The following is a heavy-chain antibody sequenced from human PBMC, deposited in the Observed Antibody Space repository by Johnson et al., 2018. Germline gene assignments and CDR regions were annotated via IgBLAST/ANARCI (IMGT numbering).Heavy chain of an antibody. CDR2: IKQDGSEK. D-gene: IGHD6-19*01. CDR3: ARDGIAVAGKDYYYYGRDV. V-gene: IGHV3-7*01. Sequence: VQLVESGGGLVQPGGSLRLSCAASGFTFSSYWMSWVRQAPGKGLEGVANIKQDGSEKYYVDSVTGRFTISRDNAKNSLYRQMNSLRAEDTAVYYCARDGIAVAGKDYYYYGRDVWGQGTTVTVSS. CDR1: GFTFSSYW. J-gene: IGHJ6*02.